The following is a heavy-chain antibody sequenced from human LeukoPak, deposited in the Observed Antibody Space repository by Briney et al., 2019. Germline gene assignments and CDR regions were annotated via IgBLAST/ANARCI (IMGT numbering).Heavy chain of an antibody. D-gene: IGHD1-26*01. CDR1: GFPFSIYW. Sequence: GGSLRLSCAASGFPFSIYWMTWVRQSSGKGLEWVGQIDKKDKGYATATAYAASVKGRFTISRDDSINTAYLQMKSLKTEDTALYYCTRDSGTYNWFDPWGQGTLVTVSS. CDR3: TRDSGTYNWFDP. V-gene: IGHV3-73*01. J-gene: IGHJ5*02. CDR2: IDKKDKGYATAT.